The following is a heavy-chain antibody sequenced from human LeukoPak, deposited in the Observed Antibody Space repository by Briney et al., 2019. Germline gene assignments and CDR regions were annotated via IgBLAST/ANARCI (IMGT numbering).Heavy chain of an antibody. CDR3: ASGYYDSSGYYYLDY. CDR1: GGTFSSYA. CDR2: IIPIFGTA. Sequence: ASVKVSCKASGGTFSSYAISWVRQAPGQGLEWMGGIIPIFGTANYAQKFQGRVTITTDESTSTAYMELSSLRSEDTAVYYCASGYYDSSGYYYLDYWGQRTLVTLSS. J-gene: IGHJ4*02. D-gene: IGHD3-22*01. V-gene: IGHV1-69*05.